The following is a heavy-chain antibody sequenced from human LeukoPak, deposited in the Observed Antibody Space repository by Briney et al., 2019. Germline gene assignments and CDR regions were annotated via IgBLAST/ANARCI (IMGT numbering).Heavy chain of an antibody. D-gene: IGHD3-22*01. V-gene: IGHV4-39*01. CDR3: AGPLLTYYSDSSAYS. Sequence: PSETLSLTCSVSGGSISSSNYYSGWIRQPPGKGLEWIGIIYYSGSTSYNPSLKSRVTISIDTSKNQFSLKLTSVTAADTAVYYCAGPLLTYYSDSSAYSWGQGTLVTVSS. CDR2: IYYSGST. J-gene: IGHJ4*02. CDR1: GGSISSSNYY.